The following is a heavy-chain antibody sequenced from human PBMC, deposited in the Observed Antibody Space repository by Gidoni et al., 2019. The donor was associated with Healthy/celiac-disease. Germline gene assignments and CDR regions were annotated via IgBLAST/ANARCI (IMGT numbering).Heavy chain of an antibody. CDR2: IYYSGST. V-gene: IGHV4-31*03. CDR3: ARTYDSSGYYYYNDAFDI. Sequence: QVQLQESGPGLVKPSQTLSLTCTVSGGSISSGGYYWSWIRQHPGKGLEWIGYIYYSGSTYYNPSLKSRVTISVDTSKNQFSLKLSSVTAADTAVYYCARTYDSSGYYYYNDAFDIWGQGTMVTVSS. CDR1: GGSISSGGYY. D-gene: IGHD3-22*01. J-gene: IGHJ3*02.